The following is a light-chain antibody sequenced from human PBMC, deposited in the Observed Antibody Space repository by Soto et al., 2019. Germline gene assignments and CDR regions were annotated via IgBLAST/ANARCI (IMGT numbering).Light chain of an antibody. J-gene: IGKJ5*01. CDR3: QQYDTLPPT. Sequence: DIQMTQSPSSLSASVGDRVTITCQANQDISNYLNWYQQKPGKAPKLLICDASTLETGVPSRFSGSGSRTDFTFTISSLQPEDIATYYCQQYDTLPPTFGQGTRLEIK. CDR1: QDISNY. V-gene: IGKV1-33*01. CDR2: DAS.